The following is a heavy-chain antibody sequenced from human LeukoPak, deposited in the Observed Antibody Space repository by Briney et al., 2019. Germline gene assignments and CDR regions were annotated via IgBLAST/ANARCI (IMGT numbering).Heavy chain of an antibody. Sequence: PGGSLRLSCAASGFTFSSYAMSWVRQAPGKGLEWVSAISGSGDSTYYGDSVQGRFTISRDNSKSTLCLQMNSLRAEDTAVYYCAKQLGYCSDGSCYFPYWGQGTLVTVSS. D-gene: IGHD2-15*01. V-gene: IGHV3-23*01. CDR3: AKQLGYCSDGSCYFPY. CDR2: ISGSGDST. CDR1: GFTFSSYA. J-gene: IGHJ4*02.